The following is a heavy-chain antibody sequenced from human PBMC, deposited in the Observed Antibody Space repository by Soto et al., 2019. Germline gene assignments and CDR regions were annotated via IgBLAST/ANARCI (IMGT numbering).Heavy chain of an antibody. CDR1: GFTFSSYA. Sequence: PGESLRLSWAASGFTFSSYAMSWVRPAPGKGLEWVSAISGSGGSTYYADSVKGRFTISRDNSKNTLYLQMNSLRAEDTAVYYCAKAWSAVDGAFDIWGQGAMVTVSS. D-gene: IGHD3-3*01. CDR2: ISGSGGST. CDR3: AKAWSAVDGAFDI. V-gene: IGHV3-23*01. J-gene: IGHJ3*02.